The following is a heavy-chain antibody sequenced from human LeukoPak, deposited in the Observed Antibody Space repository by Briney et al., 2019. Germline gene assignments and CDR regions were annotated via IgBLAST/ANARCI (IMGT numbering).Heavy chain of an antibody. CDR2: VSAYNGNT. CDR3: ARDKAVTTELTQYFQH. Sequence: EASVKVSCKASGYTFTSYAFSWVRQAPGQGLEWMGWVSAYNGNTNYAQKFQGRVTMTTDTSTSTAYMELRSLTSDDTAVYYCARDKAVTTELTQYFQHWGQGTLVTVSS. D-gene: IGHD4-11*01. V-gene: IGHV1-18*01. CDR1: GYTFTSYA. J-gene: IGHJ1*01.